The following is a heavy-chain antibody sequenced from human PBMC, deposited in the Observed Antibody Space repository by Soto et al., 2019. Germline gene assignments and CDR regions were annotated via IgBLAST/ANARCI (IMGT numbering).Heavy chain of an antibody. CDR2: IWYDGSNK. J-gene: IGHJ4*02. V-gene: IGHV3-33*01. CDR3: ARDEGLLITGTTLPGY. Sequence: PGGSLRLSCAASGFTFSSYGMHWVRQAPGKGLEWVAVIWYDGSNKYYADSVKGRFTISRDNSKNTLYLQMNSLRAEDTAVYYCARDEGLLITGTTLPGYWGQGTLVTVSS. D-gene: IGHD1-7*01. CDR1: GFTFSSYG.